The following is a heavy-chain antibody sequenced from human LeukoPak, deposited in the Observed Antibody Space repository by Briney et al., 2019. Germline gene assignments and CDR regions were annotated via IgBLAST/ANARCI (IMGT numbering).Heavy chain of an antibody. V-gene: IGHV1-46*01. J-gene: IGHJ4*02. D-gene: IGHD4-17*01. CDR3: ARGVAVTTRLGYFDY. Sequence: ASVKVSCKASGYTFTGYYMHWVRQAPGQGLEWMGIINPSGGSTSYAQKFQGRVTMTRDTSTSTVYMELSSLRSEDTAVYYCARGVAVTTRLGYFDYWGQGTLVTVSS. CDR2: INPSGGST. CDR1: GYTFTGYY.